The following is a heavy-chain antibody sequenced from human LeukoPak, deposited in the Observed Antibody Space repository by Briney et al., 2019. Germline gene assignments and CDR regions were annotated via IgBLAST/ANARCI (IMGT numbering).Heavy chain of an antibody. Sequence: GGSLRLSCAAAGFTFRIHWMSWVRQAIGKGLECVAKIKEDGSEKHYVGSVKGRFTISRDNAKNSLYLQMNSLRAEDTAVYYCALSRGVGYGSGSYPYYMDVWGKGTTVTISS. CDR1: GFTFRIHW. CDR2: IKEDGSEK. D-gene: IGHD3-10*01. CDR3: ALSRGVGYGSGSYPYYMDV. J-gene: IGHJ6*03. V-gene: IGHV3-7*01.